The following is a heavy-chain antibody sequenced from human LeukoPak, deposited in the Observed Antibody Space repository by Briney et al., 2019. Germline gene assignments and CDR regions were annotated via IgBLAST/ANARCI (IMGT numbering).Heavy chain of an antibody. Sequence: PSETLSLTCTVSGGSISSGGYYWSWIRQHPGKGLEWIGYIYYSGSTYYNPSLKSRVTISVDTSKNQFYLKLSSVTAADTAVYYCARSDELGYCSSTSCYGGAFDIWGQGTMVTVSS. CDR2: IYYSGST. D-gene: IGHD2-2*01. CDR3: ARSDELGYCSSTSCYGGAFDI. CDR1: GGSISSGGYY. J-gene: IGHJ3*02. V-gene: IGHV4-31*03.